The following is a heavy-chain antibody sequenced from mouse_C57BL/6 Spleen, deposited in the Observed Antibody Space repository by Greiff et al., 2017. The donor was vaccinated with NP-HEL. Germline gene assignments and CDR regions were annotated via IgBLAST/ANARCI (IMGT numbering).Heavy chain of an antibody. CDR1: GYTFTSYW. V-gene: IGHV1-59*01. D-gene: IGHD1-1*01. J-gene: IGHJ2*01. Sequence: QVQLQQPGAELVRPGTSVKLSCKASGYTFTSYWMHWVKQRPGQGLEWIGVIDPSASYTNYNQKFKGKATLTVDTSSSTAYMQLSSLTSEDSAVYYCARDYYYGSSYYFDYWGQGTTLTVSS. CDR2: IDPSASYT. CDR3: ARDYYYGSSYYFDY.